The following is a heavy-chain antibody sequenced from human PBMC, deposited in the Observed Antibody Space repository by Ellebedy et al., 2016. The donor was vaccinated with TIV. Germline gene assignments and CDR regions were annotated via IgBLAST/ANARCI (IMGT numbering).Heavy chain of an antibody. V-gene: IGHV1-2*02. Sequence: ASVKVSCKASGYTFSGYYVHWVRQAPGQGLEWMGWINPNNSDTNYAQKFQGRVTMTRDTSISTAYMELSRLRSDDTAVYYCARDYGGYSNGWYPTWGQGTLVTVSS. D-gene: IGHD6-19*01. CDR1: GYTFSGYY. J-gene: IGHJ4*02. CDR3: ARDYGGYSNGWYPT. CDR2: INPNNSDT.